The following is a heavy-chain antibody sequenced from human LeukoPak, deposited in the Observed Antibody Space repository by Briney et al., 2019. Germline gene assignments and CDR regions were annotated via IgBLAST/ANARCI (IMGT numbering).Heavy chain of an antibody. CDR3: ARLKLGAYFDL. D-gene: IGHD3-16*01. CDR1: GGSTSSDY. J-gene: IGHJ2*01. Sequence: SETLSLTCTVSGGSTSSDYWSWIRQSPGKGLEWVGYVYNSGDTGKNPSLKSRVTILLDTSKNQCSLKLTSVSAADTAVYYCARLKLGAYFDLWGRGTLVTVPS. V-gene: IGHV4-59*08. CDR2: VYNSGDT.